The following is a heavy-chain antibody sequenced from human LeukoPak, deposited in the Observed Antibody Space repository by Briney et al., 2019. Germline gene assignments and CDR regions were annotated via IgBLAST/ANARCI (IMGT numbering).Heavy chain of an antibody. V-gene: IGHV3-30*02. CDR3: AKGLTFGFDY. J-gene: IGHJ4*02. Sequence: GGSLRLSCAASGFTFSTSGMYWVRQAPGKGLEWVAFIRYDGSSKYFADSVKGRFTISRDNSKDTLYLQMNSLRAEDTAVYYCAKGLTFGFDYWGQGTLVTVSS. CDR1: GFTFSTSG. CDR2: IRYDGSSK. D-gene: IGHD3-16*01.